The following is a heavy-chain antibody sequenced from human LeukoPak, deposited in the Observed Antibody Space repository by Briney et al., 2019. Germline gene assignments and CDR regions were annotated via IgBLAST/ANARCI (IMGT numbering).Heavy chain of an antibody. D-gene: IGHD4-23*01. CDR3: AKAPEPYGGSFNFDI. CDR1: GFTFSSYS. Sequence: GGSLRLPCAASGFTFSSYSMNWVRQAPGKGLEWVSAISGSGGSTYYADSVKGRFTISRDNSKNTLYLQMNSLRAEDTAVYYCAKAPEPYGGSFNFDIWGQGTMVTVSS. CDR2: ISGSGGST. V-gene: IGHV3-23*01. J-gene: IGHJ3*02.